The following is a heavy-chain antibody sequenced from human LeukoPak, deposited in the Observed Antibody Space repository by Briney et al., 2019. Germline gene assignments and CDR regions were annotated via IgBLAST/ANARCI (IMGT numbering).Heavy chain of an antibody. D-gene: IGHD2-15*01. CDR3: AKGKQGYAFDI. J-gene: IGHJ3*02. Sequence: GGSLRLSCAVSGFTFDDYAMHWVRQAPGKGLEWVSGISWNSGSIGYADSVKGRFTISRDNAKNSLYLQMNSLRAEDMALYYCAKGKQGYAFDIWGQGTMVTVSS. V-gene: IGHV3-9*03. CDR2: ISWNSGSI. CDR1: GFTFDDYA.